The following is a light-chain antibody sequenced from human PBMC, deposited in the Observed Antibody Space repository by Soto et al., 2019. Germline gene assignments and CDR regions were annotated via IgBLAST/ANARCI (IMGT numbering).Light chain of an antibody. J-gene: IGLJ3*02. Sequence: QSVLTQPPSVSGAPGQRVTISCTGSSSNIGVGYDVHWYQHLPGTAPKLLIYGNSNRPSGVPDRFSGSKSGTSASLAITGLQAEDEADYYCQSYDSSLSGPVFGGGTKLTVL. V-gene: IGLV1-40*01. CDR3: QSYDSSLSGPV. CDR2: GNS. CDR1: SSNIGVGYD.